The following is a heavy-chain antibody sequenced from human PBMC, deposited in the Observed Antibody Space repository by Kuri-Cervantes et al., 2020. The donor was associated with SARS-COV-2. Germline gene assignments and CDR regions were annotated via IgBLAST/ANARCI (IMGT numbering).Heavy chain of an antibody. CDR3: TRRGPQQQLVRNYYYGMDV. D-gene: IGHD6-13*01. Sequence: GESLKISCAASGFTFSGSAMHWVRQASGKGLEWVGPIRSKANSYATAYAASVKGRFTISRDDSKNTAYLQMNSLKTEDTAVYYCTRRGPQQQLVRNYYYGMDVWGQGTTVTVSS. CDR1: GFTFSGSA. CDR2: IRSKANSYAT. V-gene: IGHV3-73*01. J-gene: IGHJ6*02.